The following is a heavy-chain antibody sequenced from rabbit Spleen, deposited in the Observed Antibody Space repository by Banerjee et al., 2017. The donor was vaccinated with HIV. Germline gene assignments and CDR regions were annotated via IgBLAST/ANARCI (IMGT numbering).Heavy chain of an antibody. CDR2: IDPVFGSP. CDR3: VRGSYYTYGYAGYAYATSAFDP. Sequence: QLTETGGGLVQPGGSLTLSCKASGIDFTNYYITWVRQAPGKGLEWIGLIDPVFGSPYYATWVNGRFTISSHNAQNTLYLQLSTLTAADTATYFCVRGSYYTYGYAGYAYATSAFDPWGPGTLVTVS. D-gene: IGHD6-1*01. J-gene: IGHJ2*01. CDR1: GIDFTNYY. V-gene: IGHV1S7*01.